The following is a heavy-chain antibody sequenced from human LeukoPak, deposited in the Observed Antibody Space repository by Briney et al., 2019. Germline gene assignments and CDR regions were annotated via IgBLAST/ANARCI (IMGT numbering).Heavy chain of an antibody. D-gene: IGHD3-22*01. CDR2: ISAYNGNT. Sequence: GASVKVSCKASGYTFTSYGISWVRQAPGQGLEWMGWISAYNGNTNYAQKLQGRVTMTTDTSTSTAYMELRSLRSDDTAVYYCARGPYYYDSSGYYSLLDYWGQGTLVTVSS. CDR1: GYTFTSYG. V-gene: IGHV1-18*01. CDR3: ARGPYYYDSSGYYSLLDY. J-gene: IGHJ4*02.